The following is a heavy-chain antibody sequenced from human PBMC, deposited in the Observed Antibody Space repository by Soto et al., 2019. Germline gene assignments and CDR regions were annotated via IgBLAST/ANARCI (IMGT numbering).Heavy chain of an antibody. V-gene: IGHV4-59*01. Sequence: TSETLSLTCTVSGGSISSYYWSWIRQPPGKGLEWIGYIYYSGSTNYNPSLKSRVTISVDTSKNQFSLRLSSVTAADTAVYYCARAPTRDYYDSSAIGGWFDPWGQGALVTVSS. J-gene: IGHJ5*02. CDR3: ARAPTRDYYDSSAIGGWFDP. CDR1: GGSISSYY. CDR2: IYYSGST. D-gene: IGHD3-22*01.